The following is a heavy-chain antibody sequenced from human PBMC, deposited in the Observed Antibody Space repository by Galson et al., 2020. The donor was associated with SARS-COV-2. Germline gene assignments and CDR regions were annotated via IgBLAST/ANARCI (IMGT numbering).Heavy chain of an antibody. J-gene: IGHJ3*02. Sequence: SETLSLTCTVSGGSINNNNFYWGWIRQPPGKGLEWIGSIIYSGSTYYNPSLKSRVSMFVDTSKNQFSLRLNSVTATDTAVYYCARDSSGNYYSAFDIWGQGTVVSVS. D-gene: IGHD3-22*01. CDR1: GGSINNNNFY. V-gene: IGHV4-39*01. CDR2: IIYSGST. CDR3: ARDSSGNYYSAFDI.